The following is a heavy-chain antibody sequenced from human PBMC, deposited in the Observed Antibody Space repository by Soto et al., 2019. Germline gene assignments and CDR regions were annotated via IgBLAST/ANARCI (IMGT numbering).Heavy chain of an antibody. CDR3: SRVDDTSGKNWFDP. CDR1: GYTFTIYG. D-gene: IGHD3-22*01. J-gene: IGHJ5*02. CDR2: ISAYNGNT. V-gene: IGHV1-18*01. Sequence: ASVKVSCKASGYTFTIYGISWVLQAPGQGLEWMGWISAYNGNTNYAQKLQGRVTMTTDTSTSTAYMELRSLRSDDTAVYYCSRVDDTSGKNWFDPWGQGTQVTVSS.